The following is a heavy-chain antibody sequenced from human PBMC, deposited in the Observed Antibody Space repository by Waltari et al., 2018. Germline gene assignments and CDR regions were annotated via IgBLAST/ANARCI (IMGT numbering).Heavy chain of an antibody. J-gene: IGHJ4*02. CDR3: ARSPATVTTNYFDY. Sequence: EVQLVQSGAEVEKPGGSLKISCKGFGYSFSRYWIGWVRQIPGKGLEWMGIIYPDDSDTTYSPSFQGQVTISADYSINTAYLQWSSLKASDTAMYYCARSPATVTTNYFDYWGPGTLVTVSS. CDR2: IYPDDSDT. D-gene: IGHD4-17*01. CDR1: GYSFSRYW. V-gene: IGHV5-51*01.